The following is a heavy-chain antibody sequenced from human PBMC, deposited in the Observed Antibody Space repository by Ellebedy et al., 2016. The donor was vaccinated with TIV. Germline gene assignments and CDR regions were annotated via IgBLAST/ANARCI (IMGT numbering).Heavy chain of an antibody. Sequence: GESLKISCAASGFTVSYTYMSWVRQAPGKGLEWVSVIHTGGDTHYADSVKGRFTISRDSSKNTLFLQMNSLRAEDTAMYYCARRITGTYGDDAFDIWGQGTMVTVSS. CDR3: ARRITGTYGDDAFDI. CDR1: GFTVSYTY. CDR2: IHTGGDT. V-gene: IGHV3-53*01. J-gene: IGHJ3*02. D-gene: IGHD1-20*01.